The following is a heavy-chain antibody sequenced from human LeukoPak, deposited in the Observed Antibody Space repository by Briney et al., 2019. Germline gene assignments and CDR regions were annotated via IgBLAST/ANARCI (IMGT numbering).Heavy chain of an antibody. CDR1: GGSISSGAYY. CDR3: ASGYCRSPSCYEAYVYGMDV. Sequence: SETLSLTCTVSGGSISSGAYYWSWIRQPPGKGLEWIGYFYYSGSTYYNPSLKSRVTISVDTSKNQFSLKLSSVTAADTAVYYVASGYCRSPSCYEAYVYGMDVWGQGTMVTVSS. V-gene: IGHV4-30-4*01. CDR2: FYYSGST. D-gene: IGHD2-2*03. J-gene: IGHJ6*02.